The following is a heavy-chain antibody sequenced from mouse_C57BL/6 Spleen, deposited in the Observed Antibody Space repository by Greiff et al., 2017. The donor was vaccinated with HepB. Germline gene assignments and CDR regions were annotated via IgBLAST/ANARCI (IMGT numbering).Heavy chain of an antibody. Sequence: EVQLQQSGPELVKPGASVKMSCKASGYTFTDYNMHWVKQSHGKSLEWIGYINPNNGGTSYNQKVKGKATLTVNKSSSTAYMELRRLTSEDSAVYYCARSYSSGYPDWFAYWGQGTLVTVSA. CDR2: INPNNGGT. CDR1: GYTFTDYN. D-gene: IGHD3-2*02. CDR3: ARSYSSGYPDWFAY. J-gene: IGHJ3*01. V-gene: IGHV1-22*01.